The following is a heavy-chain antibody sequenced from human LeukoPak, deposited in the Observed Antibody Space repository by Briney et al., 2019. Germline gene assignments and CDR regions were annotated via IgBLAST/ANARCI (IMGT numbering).Heavy chain of an antibody. CDR3: AREGYFDWFKYYYGMDV. Sequence: GGSLRLSCAASGFTFSSHWMSWVRQAPGKGLEWVANIKQDGSEKYYVDSVKGRFTIFRDNAKNSLYLQMNSLRAEDTAVYYCAREGYFDWFKYYYGMDVWGQGTTVTVSS. J-gene: IGHJ6*02. CDR2: IKQDGSEK. CDR1: GFTFSSHW. V-gene: IGHV3-7*01. D-gene: IGHD3-9*01.